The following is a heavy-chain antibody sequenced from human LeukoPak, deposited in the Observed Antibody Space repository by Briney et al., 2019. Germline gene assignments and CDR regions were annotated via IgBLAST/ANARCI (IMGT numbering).Heavy chain of an antibody. CDR2: ISSSSSYI. CDR3: AKGSPFSGYPDY. D-gene: IGHD3-22*01. J-gene: IGHJ4*02. Sequence: PGGSLRLSCAASGFTFSSYSMNWVRQAPGKGLEWVSSISSSSSYIYYADSVKGRFTISRDNAKNTLYLQMNSPRAEDTAVYYCAKGSPFSGYPDYWGQGNLVTVSS. CDR1: GFTFSSYS. V-gene: IGHV3-21*04.